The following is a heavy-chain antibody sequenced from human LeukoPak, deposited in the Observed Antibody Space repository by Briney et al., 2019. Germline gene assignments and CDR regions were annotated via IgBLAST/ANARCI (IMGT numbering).Heavy chain of an antibody. CDR3: AKNRGGYSSGGDF. D-gene: IGHD6-19*01. CDR2: IRASGAGT. Sequence: GALRLSCAASGFTFSSYAMSWVRQAPGKGLEWVSGIRASGAGTYYADSAKGRFTISRDNSKNTLYLQMNSLRAEDTAVYYCAKNRGGYSSGGDFWGQGTLVTVSS. J-gene: IGHJ4*02. V-gene: IGHV3-23*01. CDR1: GFTFSSYA.